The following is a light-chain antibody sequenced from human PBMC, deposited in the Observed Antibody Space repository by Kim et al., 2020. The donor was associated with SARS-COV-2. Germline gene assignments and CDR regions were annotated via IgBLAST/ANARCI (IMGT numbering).Light chain of an antibody. V-gene: IGKV1-39*01. Sequence: SVGDSVTLTWRASQSVSISLTGYQQKPGKAPQLLISAAPSLQCGVPSRFSGSGSGTDFTLTISNLQPEDFATYYCSESYCSPPTFGRGTKVDIK. CDR3: SESYCSPPT. CDR1: QSVSIS. J-gene: IGKJ3*01. CDR2: AAP.